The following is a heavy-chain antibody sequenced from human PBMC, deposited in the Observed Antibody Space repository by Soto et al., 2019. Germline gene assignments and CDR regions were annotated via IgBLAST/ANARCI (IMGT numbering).Heavy chain of an antibody. CDR3: SRDQTSSTSDSSFDL. J-gene: IGHJ5*02. CDR2: IYPMPGAT. Sequence: QVQLVQSGAEVKRPGSSVKISCHTSGTIIDSYTFNWVRQAPGQGLEWLGRIYPMPGATKYAQKFQDRVKMIADNSPNGVLMELRGLTPEDTAGFFFSRDQTSSTSDSSFDLWGQGTLVSVSS. V-gene: IGHV1-69*08. CDR1: GTIIDSYT. D-gene: IGHD6-6*01.